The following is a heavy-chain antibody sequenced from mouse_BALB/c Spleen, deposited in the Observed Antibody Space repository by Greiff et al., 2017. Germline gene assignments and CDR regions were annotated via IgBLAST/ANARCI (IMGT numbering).Heavy chain of an antibody. CDR1: GYSITSDYA. V-gene: IGHV3-2*02. Sequence: EVQLQESGPGLVKPSQSLSLTCAVTGYSITSDYAWNWLRQLPGNKLVWMGYISYSGSTSYNPSLKSRISITRDTSKNQFFLQLKTVTTEDTATYNCARRSTARATNYAMDYWGEGTSVTVSS. J-gene: IGHJ4*01. CDR3: ARRSTARATNYAMDY. CDR2: ISYSGST. D-gene: IGHD3-2*01.